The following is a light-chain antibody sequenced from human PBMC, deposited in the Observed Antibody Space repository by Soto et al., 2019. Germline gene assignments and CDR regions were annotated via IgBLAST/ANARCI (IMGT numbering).Light chain of an antibody. V-gene: IGLV1-44*01. CDR2: GNN. CDR1: SSNIGSNT. Sequence: SVLTQPPSASGTPGQRVTISCSGSSSNIGSNTVSWYQQLPGTAPKLLIYGNNQRPSGVPDRFSGSKSGTSASLAISGLQSEDEADYYCAAWDDSLNGHVFGAGTKVTVL. CDR3: AAWDDSLNGHV. J-gene: IGLJ1*01.